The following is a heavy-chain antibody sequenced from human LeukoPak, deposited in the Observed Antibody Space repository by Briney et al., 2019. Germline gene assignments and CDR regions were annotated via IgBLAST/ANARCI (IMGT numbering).Heavy chain of an antibody. D-gene: IGHD2-21*02. V-gene: IGHV4-30-4*08. Sequence: SETLSLTCTVSGGSISSGDYYWSWIRQPPGKGLEWIGYIYYSGSTYYNPSLKSRVTISVDTSKNQFSLKLSSVTAADTAVYYCARDPTRRYCGGDCYPVWGQGTLVTVSS. CDR1: GGSISSGDYY. J-gene: IGHJ4*02. CDR2: IYYSGST. CDR3: ARDPTRRYCGGDCYPV.